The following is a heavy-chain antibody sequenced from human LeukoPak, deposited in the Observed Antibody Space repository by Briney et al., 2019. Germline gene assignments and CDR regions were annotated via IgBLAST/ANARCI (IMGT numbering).Heavy chain of an antibody. V-gene: IGHV1-8*01. D-gene: IGHD3-3*01. Sequence: GASVKVSCKASGYTFTSYDINWVRQATGQGLEWMGWMNPNSGNTGYAQKFQGRVAMTRNTSISTAYMELSSLRSEDTAVYYCARGRPLNLLRFLEWSRRWFDPWGQGTLVTVSS. J-gene: IGHJ5*02. CDR1: GYTFTSYD. CDR3: ARGRPLNLLRFLEWSRRWFDP. CDR2: MNPNSGNT.